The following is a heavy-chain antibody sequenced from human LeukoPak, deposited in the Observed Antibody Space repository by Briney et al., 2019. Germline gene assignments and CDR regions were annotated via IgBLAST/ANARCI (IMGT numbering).Heavy chain of an antibody. J-gene: IGHJ4*02. CDR2: IIPIFGTA. CDR3: ARDRDYYGSGSHDY. Sequence: PVKVSCKASGGTFSSYAISWVRQAPGQGLEWMGGIIPIFGTANYAQKFQGRVTITADKSTSTAYMELSSLRSEDTAVYYCARDRDYYGSGSHDYWGQGTLVTVSS. CDR1: GGTFSSYA. V-gene: IGHV1-69*06. D-gene: IGHD3-10*01.